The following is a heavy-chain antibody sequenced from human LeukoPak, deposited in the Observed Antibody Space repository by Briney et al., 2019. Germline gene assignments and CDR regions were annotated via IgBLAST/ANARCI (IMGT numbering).Heavy chain of an antibody. D-gene: IGHD6-13*01. J-gene: IGHJ4*02. CDR3: ARVWGIAAELFDY. V-gene: IGHV4-38-2*02. Sequence: PSETLSLTCTVSGYSISSGYYWGWIRQPPGKGLEWIGSIYHSGSTYYNPSLKSRVTISVDTSKNQFSLKLSSVTAADTAVYYCARVWGIAAELFDYWGQGTLVTVSS. CDR2: IYHSGST. CDR1: GYSISSGYY.